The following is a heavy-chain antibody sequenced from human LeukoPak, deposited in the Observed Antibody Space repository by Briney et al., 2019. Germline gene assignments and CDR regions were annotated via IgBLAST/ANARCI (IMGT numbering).Heavy chain of an antibody. CDR2: SFYSVST. CDR3: ARASGSYSFLCDF. J-gene: IGHJ4*02. Sequence: PSETLSLNCSVPGGSISSYYWSWIRQPPGKGLEWIGCSFYSVSTNYNPYLKSRVTISVDTSKNQFSLKLSSVTAADTAVYYCARASGSYSFLCDFWGKGTLVTVSS. V-gene: IGHV4-59*01. D-gene: IGHD1-26*01. CDR1: GGSISSYY.